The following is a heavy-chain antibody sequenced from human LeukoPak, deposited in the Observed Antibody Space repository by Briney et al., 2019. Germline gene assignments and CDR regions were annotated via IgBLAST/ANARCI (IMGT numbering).Heavy chain of an antibody. Sequence: ASVKVSCKASGYTFTSYGISWVRQAPGQGLEWMGWISAYNGNTNYAQKLQGRVTMTTDTSTSTAYMELRSLRSDDTAVYYCARDLCVYCSGGSCSTFDYWGQGTLVTVSS. J-gene: IGHJ4*02. CDR2: ISAYNGNT. D-gene: IGHD2-15*01. CDR1: GYTFTSYG. V-gene: IGHV1-18*01. CDR3: ARDLCVYCSGGSCSTFDY.